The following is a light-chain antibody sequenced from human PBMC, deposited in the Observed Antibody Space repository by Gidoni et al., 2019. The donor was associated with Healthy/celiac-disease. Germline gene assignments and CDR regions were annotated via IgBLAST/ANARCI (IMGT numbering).Light chain of an antibody. Sequence: EIVLTQSPATLSLSPGERATLSCRASQIVSSYSAWYQQKPGQAPRLLIYDASNRATGIPARFSGSGSGTDFTLTISSLEPEDFAVYYCQRRSNWLSLTFGGGTKVEIK. CDR2: DAS. CDR1: QIVSSY. V-gene: IGKV3-11*01. J-gene: IGKJ4*01. CDR3: QRRSNWLSLT.